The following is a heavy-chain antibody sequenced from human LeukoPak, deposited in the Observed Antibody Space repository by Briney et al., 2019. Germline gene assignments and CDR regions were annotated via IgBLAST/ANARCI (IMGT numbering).Heavy chain of an antibody. J-gene: IGHJ6*02. CDR2: MNPNSGNT. CDR3: ARGRYCSSTSCLVPYYYYGMDV. V-gene: IGHV1-8*01. D-gene: IGHD2-2*01. Sequence: ASVKVSCKASGYTFTSYDINWVRQATGQGVEWMGWMNPNSGNTGYAQKFQGRVTMTRNTSISTAYMELSSLRSEDTAVYYCARGRYCSSTSCLVPYYYYGMDVWGQGTTVTVSS. CDR1: GYTFTSYD.